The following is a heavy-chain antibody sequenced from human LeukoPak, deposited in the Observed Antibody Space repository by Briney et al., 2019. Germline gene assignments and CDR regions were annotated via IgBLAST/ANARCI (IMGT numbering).Heavy chain of an antibody. D-gene: IGHD6-6*01. CDR2: ISAYNVNT. J-gene: IGHJ4*02. CDR1: DYTFRNYG. V-gene: IGHV1-18*01. Sequence: ASVKVSCKASDYTFRNYGISWVRQAPGQGPEWMGWISAYNVNTNYAEKLQGRVTMTTDTSTSTAYMELRSLRSDDTAVYYCARDKGIAARPVFDYWGQGTLVTVSS. CDR3: ARDKGIAARPVFDY.